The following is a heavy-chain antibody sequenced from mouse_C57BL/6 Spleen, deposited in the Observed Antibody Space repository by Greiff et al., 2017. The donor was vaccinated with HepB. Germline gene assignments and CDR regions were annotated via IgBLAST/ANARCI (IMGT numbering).Heavy chain of an antibody. Sequence: GGGLVQPKGSLKLSCAASGFSFITYAMNWVRQAPGKGLEWVARIRSKSNNYATYYADSVKDRFTISRDDSESMLYLQMNNLKTEDTALYYCVRHQRGSAMDYWGQGTSVTVSS. CDR3: VRHQRGSAMDY. CDR2: IRSKSNNYAT. J-gene: IGHJ4*01. CDR1: GFSFITYA. V-gene: IGHV10-1*01.